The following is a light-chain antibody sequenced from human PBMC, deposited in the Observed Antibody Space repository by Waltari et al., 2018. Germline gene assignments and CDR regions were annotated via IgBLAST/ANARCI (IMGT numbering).Light chain of an antibody. V-gene: IGLV10-54*04. CDR3: SAWDSGLTVWV. J-gene: IGLJ3*02. Sequence: QAGLTQPPSVSTDLRQTATLTCTGNSNNVGNQGAAWLQQHQGRPPKLVSYRNNTRPSGISERFSASRSGNTAYLTLTELHPEDEADYYCSAWDSGLTVWVFGGGTKLTVL. CDR2: RNN. CDR1: SNNVGNQG.